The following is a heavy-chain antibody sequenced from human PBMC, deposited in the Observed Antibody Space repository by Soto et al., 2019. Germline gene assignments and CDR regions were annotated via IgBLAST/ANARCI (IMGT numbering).Heavy chain of an antibody. CDR2: INPKSGGT. V-gene: IGHV1-2*06. J-gene: IGHJ4*02. CDR1: GYSFTDYH. Sequence: QVQLVQSGAEVKKPGASVKVSCKASGYSFTDYHIHWVRQAPGQGLEWLGRINPKSGGTSTAQKFQGRVTITADKSTSTAYMELTSLRSEDTAVYYCAGRCDSTTCLGHFDYWGQGTLVTVAS. CDR3: AGRCDSTTCLGHFDY. D-gene: IGHD2-2*01.